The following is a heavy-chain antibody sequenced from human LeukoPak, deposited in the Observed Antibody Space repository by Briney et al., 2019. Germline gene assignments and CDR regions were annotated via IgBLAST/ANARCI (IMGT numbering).Heavy chain of an antibody. CDR1: GFTVSSNY. J-gene: IGHJ4*02. V-gene: IGHV3-53*05. CDR3: AKTAEYDFWSGYDY. Sequence: GGSLRLSCAASGFTVSSNYMTWVRQAPGEGLEWVSVIYSGGSTYYADSVKGRFTISRDNSKNTLYLQMNSLRAEDTAVYYCAKTAEYDFWSGYDYWGQGTLVTVSS. D-gene: IGHD3-3*01. CDR2: IYSGGST.